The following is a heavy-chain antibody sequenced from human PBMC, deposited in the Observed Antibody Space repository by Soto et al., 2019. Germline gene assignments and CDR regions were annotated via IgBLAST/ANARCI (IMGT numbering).Heavy chain of an antibody. CDR3: ARTVVVVTATPGAFDI. D-gene: IGHD2-15*01. CDR2: IYSGGST. CDR1: GFIVSSNY. Sequence: GGSLRLSCAASGFIVSSNYMSWVRQAPGKGLEWVSVIYSGGSTYYADSVKGRFTISRDNSKNTLYLQMNSPRAEDTAVYYCARTVVVVTATPGAFDIWGQGTMVTVSS. V-gene: IGHV3-53*01. J-gene: IGHJ3*02.